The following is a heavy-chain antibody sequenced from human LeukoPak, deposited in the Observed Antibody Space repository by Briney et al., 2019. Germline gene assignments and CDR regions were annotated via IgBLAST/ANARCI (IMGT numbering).Heavy chain of an antibody. Sequence: GASVKVSCKVSGYTLTELSMHWVRQAPGKGLEWMGGFDPEDGETIYTQKFQGRVTMTEDTSTGTAYMELSSLRSEDTAVYYCATVGNKFFFGDLSSWGQGTLVTVSS. CDR3: ATVGNKFFFGDLSS. CDR1: GYTLTELS. D-gene: IGHD2-2*01. J-gene: IGHJ4*02. V-gene: IGHV1-24*01. CDR2: FDPEDGET.